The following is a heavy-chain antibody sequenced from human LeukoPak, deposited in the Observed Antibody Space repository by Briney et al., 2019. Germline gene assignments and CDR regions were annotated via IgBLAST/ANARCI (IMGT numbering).Heavy chain of an antibody. Sequence: IIPILGKANYAQKFQGRVTITADKSTDTAYMELSSLRSEDTAVYYCARVDIVVVPAALLDYWGQGTLVTVSS. J-gene: IGHJ4*02. D-gene: IGHD2-2*02. CDR3: ARVDIVVVPAALLDY. V-gene: IGHV1-69*04. CDR2: IIPILGKA.